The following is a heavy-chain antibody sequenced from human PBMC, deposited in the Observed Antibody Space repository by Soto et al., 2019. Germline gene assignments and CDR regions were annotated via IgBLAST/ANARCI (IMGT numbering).Heavy chain of an antibody. Sequence: KASETLSLTCTVSGGSISSSSYYWGWIRQPPGKGLEWIGSIYYSGSTYYNPSLKSRVTISVDTSKNQFSLKLSSVTAADTAVYYCASGGVPAAISSAGRYYYGMDVWGQGTTVTVSS. D-gene: IGHD2-2*02. CDR3: ASGGVPAAISSAGRYYYGMDV. CDR2: IYYSGST. V-gene: IGHV4-39*01. CDR1: GGSISSSSYY. J-gene: IGHJ6*02.